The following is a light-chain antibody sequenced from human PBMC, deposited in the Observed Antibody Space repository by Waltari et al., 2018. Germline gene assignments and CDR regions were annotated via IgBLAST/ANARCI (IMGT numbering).Light chain of an antibody. V-gene: IGKV1-33*01. CDR3: QQYESLIS. CDR2: DAS. J-gene: IGKJ5*01. CDR1: HDISKR. Sequence: DIQMTQSPSSLSASVGDRVTITCQASHDISKRLNWYQQKPGKAPKLLIYDASKLDIGVPSRFSGSGSGTLFTLTISSREPEDIATYFCQQYESLISFGPGTRLDLK.